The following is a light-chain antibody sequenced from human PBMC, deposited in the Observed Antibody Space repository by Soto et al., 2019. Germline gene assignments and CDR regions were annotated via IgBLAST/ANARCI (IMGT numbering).Light chain of an antibody. CDR2: GAS. CDR1: QSVGSN. CDR3: QQYNNWPPIT. Sequence: EIVMPQSPSTLSVSPGERATLSCRTSQSVGSNLAWYQQKPGQAPRLLIYGASTRATGIPARFSGSGSGTEFTLTITSLQSEDFAVYYCQQYNNWPPITFGQGTLLEIK. J-gene: IGKJ5*01. V-gene: IGKV3-15*01.